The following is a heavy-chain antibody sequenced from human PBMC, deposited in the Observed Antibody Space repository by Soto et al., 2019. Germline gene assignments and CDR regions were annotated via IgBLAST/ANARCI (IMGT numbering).Heavy chain of an antibody. D-gene: IGHD1-26*01. V-gene: IGHV2-5*02. CDR2: IYWDDSK. CDR3: AHAYGGRSLY. J-gene: IGHJ4*02. Sequence: QITLKESGPTLVKPTQTLTLTCTFSGFSLTTDRVGVGWIRQPPGEALEWLAVIYWDDSKTYRPSLESRLTITTDNSKNQVALTMTNMDSLDTSTYYCAHAYGGRSLYWGQGTLVTVSS. CDR1: GFSLTTDRVG.